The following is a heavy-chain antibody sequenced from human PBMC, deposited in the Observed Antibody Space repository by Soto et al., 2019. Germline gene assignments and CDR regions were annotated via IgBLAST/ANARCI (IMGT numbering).Heavy chain of an antibody. Sequence: GASVKVSCKASGYTFTSYDINWVRQATGQGLEWMGWMNPNSGNTGYAQKFQGRVTMTRNTSISTAYMELSSLRSEDTAVYYCARHIVVVPAAHAADWLDPWGQGTLVTVSS. CDR1: GYTFTSYD. D-gene: IGHD2-2*01. CDR3: ARHIVVVPAAHAADWLDP. J-gene: IGHJ5*02. CDR2: MNPNSGNT. V-gene: IGHV1-8*01.